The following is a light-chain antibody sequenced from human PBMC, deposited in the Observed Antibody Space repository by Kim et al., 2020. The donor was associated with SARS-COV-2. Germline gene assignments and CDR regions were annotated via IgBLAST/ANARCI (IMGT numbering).Light chain of an antibody. J-gene: IGKJ2*01. V-gene: IGKV1-8*01. CDR3: QQYYSYPHA. CDR2: AAS. Sequence: AIRITQSPSSLSASTGDRVTITCRASQGISSYLAWYQQKPGKAPKLLIYAASTLQSGVPSRFSGSGSGTDFTLTISCLQSEDFATYYCQQYYSYPHACGQGTKLDI. CDR1: QGISSY.